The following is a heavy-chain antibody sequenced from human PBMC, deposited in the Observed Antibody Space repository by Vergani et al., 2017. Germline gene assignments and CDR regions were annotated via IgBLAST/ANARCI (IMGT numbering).Heavy chain of an antibody. D-gene: IGHD2-2*01. J-gene: IGHJ4*02. V-gene: IGHV4-61*02. Sequence: QVQLQESGPGLVKPSQTLSLTCTVSGGSISSGSYYWSWIRQPAGKGLEWIGRNYTSGSTNYNPSLKSRVTISVDTSKNQFSLKLSSVTAADTAVYSCAXGYCSSTSCYPPRYWGQGTLVTVSS. CDR2: NYTSGST. CDR1: GGSISSGSYY. CDR3: AXGYCSSTSCYPPRY.